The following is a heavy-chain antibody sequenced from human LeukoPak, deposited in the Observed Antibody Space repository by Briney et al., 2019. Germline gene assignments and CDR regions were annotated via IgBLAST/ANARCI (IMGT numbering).Heavy chain of an antibody. CDR1: GFTFSSCE. J-gene: IGHJ4*02. CDR3: ARGMRLVRGLMFDY. V-gene: IGHV3-48*03. Sequence: GGSLRLSCAASGFTFSSCEMSWVRQAPGTGLEWISYISSSGSTMYYADAVKGHFTTSRDNVKNSLYLQMNSLRAEDTAVYYCARGMRLVRGLMFDYWGQGTLVTVSS. CDR2: ISSSGSTM. D-gene: IGHD3-10*01.